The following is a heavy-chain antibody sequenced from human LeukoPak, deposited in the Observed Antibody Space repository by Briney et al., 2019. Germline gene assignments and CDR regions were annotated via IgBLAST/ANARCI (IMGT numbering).Heavy chain of an antibody. CDR3: ARGARTGVAGQFDY. D-gene: IGHD6-19*01. CDR2: INWNGGIT. CDR1: GFTFDDYG. V-gene: IGHV3-20*01. Sequence: GGSLRLSCAASGFTFDDYGMSWVRQAPGKGLEWVSGINWNGGITGYADSVKGRFTISRDNAKKSLYLQMNSLRAEDTALYHCARGARTGVAGQFDYWGQGTLVTVSS. J-gene: IGHJ4*02.